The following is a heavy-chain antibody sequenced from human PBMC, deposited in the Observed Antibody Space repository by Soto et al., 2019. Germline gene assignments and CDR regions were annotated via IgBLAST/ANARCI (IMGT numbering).Heavy chain of an antibody. V-gene: IGHV1-69*13. CDR2: IIPIFGTA. CDR3: ARDLYCSSTSCYTLRPYYYGMDV. D-gene: IGHD2-2*02. J-gene: IGHJ6*02. Sequence: SVKVSCKASGGTFSSYAISWVRQAPGQGLKWMGGIIPIFGTANYAQKFQGRVTITADESTSTAYMELSSLRSEDTAVYYCARDLYCSSTSCYTLRPYYYGMDVWGQGTTVTVSS. CDR1: GGTFSSYA.